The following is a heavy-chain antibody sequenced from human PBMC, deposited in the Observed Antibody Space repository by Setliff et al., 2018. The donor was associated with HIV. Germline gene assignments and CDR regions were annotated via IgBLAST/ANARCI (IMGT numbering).Heavy chain of an antibody. CDR1: GYILTSHY. CDR3: ARDDHYYDSGSYYSDWYFDL. Sequence: ASVKVSCKASGYILTSHYMHWVRQAPGQGLEWMGIINPSVGSTSYAQKFQGRVTMTRDTSTSTVYMELSSLRSEDTAVYYCARDDHYYDSGSYYSDWYFDLWGRGTLVTVSS. V-gene: IGHV1-46*01. J-gene: IGHJ2*01. CDR2: INPSVGST. D-gene: IGHD3-10*01.